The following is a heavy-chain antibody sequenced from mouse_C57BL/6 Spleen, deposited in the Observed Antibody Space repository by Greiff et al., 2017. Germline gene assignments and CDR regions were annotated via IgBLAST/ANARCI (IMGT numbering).Heavy chain of an antibody. V-gene: IGHV1-82*01. J-gene: IGHJ1*03. CDR2: IYPGDGDT. D-gene: IGHD1-1*01. CDR3: ARDGSSYLWYVDV. CDR1: GYAFSSSW. Sequence: QVQLQQSGPELVKPGASVKISCKASGYAFSSSWMNWVKQRPGKGLEWFGRIYPGDGDTNYNGTFKGQATLTAANSSCPASLQLSRLTSEDSAVYFCARDGSSYLWYVDVWGTGTTVTVSS.